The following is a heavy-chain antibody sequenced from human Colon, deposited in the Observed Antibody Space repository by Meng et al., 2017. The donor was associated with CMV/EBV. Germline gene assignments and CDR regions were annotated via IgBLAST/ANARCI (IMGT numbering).Heavy chain of an antibody. V-gene: IGHV3-9*01. Sequence: SLRLSCEASGLSLDAYAMHWVRQAPGKGLEWVSTISRHGATITYADSVKGRFSVSRDNAKSSLYLEMNSLRHDDTAFYYCATSRWEQQLDYWGQGTLVTVSS. CDR2: ISRHGATI. D-gene: IGHD6-13*01. J-gene: IGHJ4*02. CDR1: GLSLDAYA. CDR3: ATSRWEQQLDY.